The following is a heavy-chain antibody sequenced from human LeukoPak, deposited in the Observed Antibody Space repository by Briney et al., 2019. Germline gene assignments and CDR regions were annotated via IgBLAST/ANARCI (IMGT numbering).Heavy chain of an antibody. V-gene: IGHV4-34*01. CDR2: INHSGST. CDR3: ARLTPTGSLN. Sequence: PSETLSLTCAVYGGSFSGYYWSWIRQPPGKGLEWIGEINHSGSTNYNPSLKSRVTISVDTSKNQFSLKLSSVTAADTAVYYCARLTPTGSLNWGQGTLVTVSS. CDR1: GGSFSGYY. D-gene: IGHD1-1*01. J-gene: IGHJ4*02.